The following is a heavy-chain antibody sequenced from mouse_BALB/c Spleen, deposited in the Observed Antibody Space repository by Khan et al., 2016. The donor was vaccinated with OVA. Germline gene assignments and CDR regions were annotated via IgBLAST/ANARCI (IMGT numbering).Heavy chain of an antibody. V-gene: IGHV3-2*02. J-gene: IGHJ4*01. Sequence: EVQLQESGPGLVKPSQSLSLTCTVTGYSITSNYAWNWIRQFPGNLLEWMAYISYSDSTSYNPSLKSRISNTRYTSKNQFFLQLNSVTTDDTATYYCARGNYSGYALDYWGQGTSVTVSS. D-gene: IGHD1-1*01. CDR2: ISYSDST. CDR1: GYSITSNYA. CDR3: ARGNYSGYALDY.